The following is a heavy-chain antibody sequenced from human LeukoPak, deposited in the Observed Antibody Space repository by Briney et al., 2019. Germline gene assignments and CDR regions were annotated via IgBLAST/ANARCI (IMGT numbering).Heavy chain of an antibody. D-gene: IGHD2-21*01. Sequence: GGSLRLSCTASGFTCGDYAMSWVRQAPGKGLEWVGFIRSKAYGGTTEYAASVKGRFTISRDDSKSIAYLQMNSLKTEDTAVYYCTRDSVGIVVVGDAFDIWGQGTMVTVSS. CDR3: TRDSVGIVVVGDAFDI. CDR1: GFTCGDYA. J-gene: IGHJ3*02. CDR2: IRSKAYGGTT. V-gene: IGHV3-49*04.